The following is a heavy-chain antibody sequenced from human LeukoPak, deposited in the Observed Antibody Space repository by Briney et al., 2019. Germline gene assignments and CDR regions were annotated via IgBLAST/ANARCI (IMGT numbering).Heavy chain of an antibody. CDR3: ARGGLFDY. J-gene: IGHJ4*02. CDR1: GGSFSGYY. CDR2: INHSGST. Sequence: PRSLSLTCAVYGGSFSGYYWSWIRQPPGKGLEWIGEINHSGSTNYNPSLKSRVTISVDTSKNQFSLKLSSVSAADTAVYYCARGGLFDYWGQGTLVTVSS. D-gene: IGHD3/OR15-3a*01. V-gene: IGHV4-34*01.